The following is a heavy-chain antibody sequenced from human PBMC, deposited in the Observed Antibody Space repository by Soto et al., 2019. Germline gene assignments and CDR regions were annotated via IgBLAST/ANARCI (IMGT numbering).Heavy chain of an antibody. J-gene: IGHJ4*02. CDR2: IYYSGST. V-gene: IGHV4-59*01. CDR3: ARATSGWYIEGVVYFDY. CDR1: GGSISSYY. Sequence: ASETLSLTCTVSGGSISSYYWSWIRQPPGKGLEWIGYIYYSGSTNYNPSLKSRVTISVDTSKNQFSLKLSSVTAADTAVYYCARATSGWYIEGVVYFDYWGQGTLVTVSS. D-gene: IGHD6-19*01.